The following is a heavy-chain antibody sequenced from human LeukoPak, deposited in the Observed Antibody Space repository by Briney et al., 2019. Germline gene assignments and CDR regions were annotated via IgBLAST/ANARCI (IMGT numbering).Heavy chain of an antibody. Sequence: SETLSLTCTVSGGSISSYYWSWIRQPPGKGLEWIGYIHYSGTTNYNPSLKSRVTISVDTSKNQFSLKLSSVTAADTAVYYCARDGTPIYSSGWVYMDVWGKGTTVTISS. CDR1: GGSISSYY. CDR3: ARDGTPIYSSGWVYMDV. V-gene: IGHV4-59*01. J-gene: IGHJ6*04. D-gene: IGHD6-25*01. CDR2: IHYSGTT.